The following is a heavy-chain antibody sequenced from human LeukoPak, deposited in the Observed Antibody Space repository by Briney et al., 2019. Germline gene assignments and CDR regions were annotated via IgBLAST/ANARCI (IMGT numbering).Heavy chain of an antibody. CDR1: GYTFTGYY. Sequence: ASVKVSCKASGYTFTGYYMHWVQQAPGQGLEWMGWINPNSGGTNYAQKFQGRVTMTRDTSISTAYMELSRLRSDDTAVYYCARAGLARIAAPVGYFDYWGQGTLVTVSS. CDR3: ARAGLARIAAPVGYFDY. V-gene: IGHV1-2*02. CDR2: INPNSGGT. D-gene: IGHD6-13*01. J-gene: IGHJ4*02.